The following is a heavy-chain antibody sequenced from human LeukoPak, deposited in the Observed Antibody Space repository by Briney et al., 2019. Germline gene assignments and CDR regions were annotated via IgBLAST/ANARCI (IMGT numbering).Heavy chain of an antibody. Sequence: SETLSLTCTVCGGSISSYYWSWIRQPAGKGLEWIGRIYTSGSTNYNPSLKSRVTMSVDTSKNQFSLKLSSVTAADTAVYYCARARITMIVNALDLWGRGTLVTVSS. CDR3: ARARITMIVNALDL. CDR2: IYTSGST. J-gene: IGHJ2*01. V-gene: IGHV4-4*07. D-gene: IGHD3-22*01. CDR1: GGSISSYY.